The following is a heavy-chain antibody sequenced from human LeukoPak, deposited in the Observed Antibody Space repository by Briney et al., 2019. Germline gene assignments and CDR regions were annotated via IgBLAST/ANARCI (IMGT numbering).Heavy chain of an antibody. CDR2: MYPGDSDT. Sequence: GESLKISCKGSGYSFTNYWIGWVRQMPGKGLEWMGIMYPGDSDTRYSPSFQGQVTMSVDKSISTAYLQWSSLKASDTAMYYCARWEDSGSYFYWSQGTLVTVSS. CDR1: GYSFTNYW. V-gene: IGHV5-51*01. D-gene: IGHD1-26*01. CDR3: ARWEDSGSYFY. J-gene: IGHJ4*02.